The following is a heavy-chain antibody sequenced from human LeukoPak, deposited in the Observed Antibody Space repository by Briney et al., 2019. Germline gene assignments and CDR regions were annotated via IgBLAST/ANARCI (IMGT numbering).Heavy chain of an antibody. V-gene: IGHV3-20*04. J-gene: IGHJ6*04. CDR1: GFTFDDYG. Sequence: GGSLRLSCAASGFTFDDYGMSWGRQAPGKVLEWVSGINWNGGSTGYADSVKGRFTISRDNAKNSLYLQMNSLRAEDTAVYYCAKAASYGLLWFGEMDVWGKGTTVTISS. D-gene: IGHD3-10*01. CDR2: INWNGGST. CDR3: AKAASYGLLWFGEMDV.